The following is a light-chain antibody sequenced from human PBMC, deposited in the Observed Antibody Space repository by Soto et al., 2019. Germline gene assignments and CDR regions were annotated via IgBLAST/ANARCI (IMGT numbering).Light chain of an antibody. CDR2: AAS. Sequence: DIQMTQSPSSLSTSVGDRVTISCRASQGISNFVAWYQQKPGKVPKLLISAASTLQSGVPSRFSGSGSGTDFTLTITSLQPEDVATYYCQKYSRVITFGQGTRLEIK. CDR1: QGISNF. J-gene: IGKJ5*01. CDR3: QKYSRVIT. V-gene: IGKV1-27*01.